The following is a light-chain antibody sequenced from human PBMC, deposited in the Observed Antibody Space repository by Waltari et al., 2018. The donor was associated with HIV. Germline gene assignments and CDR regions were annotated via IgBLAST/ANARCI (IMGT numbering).Light chain of an antibody. J-gene: IGKJ4*01. V-gene: IGKV3-11*01. Sequence: EIVLTQSPATLSLSPGERATLSCRASQSISSSLACYQQKPGQAPRLLIYDASNRTTGIPAGFSGSGSGTDFTLTISSLQAEDVAVYFCQQYSSSLPLTFGGGTKVEIK. CDR1: QSISSS. CDR2: DAS. CDR3: QQYSSSLPLT.